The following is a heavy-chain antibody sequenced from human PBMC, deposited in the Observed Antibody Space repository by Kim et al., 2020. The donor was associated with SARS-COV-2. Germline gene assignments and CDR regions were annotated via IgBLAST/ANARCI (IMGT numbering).Heavy chain of an antibody. CDR3: AKCLWKDTPLDPYDY. V-gene: IGHV3-23*01. D-gene: IGHD5-18*01. CDR1: GFTFSTYA. J-gene: IGHJ4*02. Sequence: GGSLRLSCAASGFTFSTYAMSWVRQAPGKGLEWVSAISGSDGRTYYADSVKGRFPISRDNSKNTLYLQMNSLRADDTALYYCAKCLWKDTPLDPYDYWGQGTLVTVSS. CDR2: ISGSDGRT.